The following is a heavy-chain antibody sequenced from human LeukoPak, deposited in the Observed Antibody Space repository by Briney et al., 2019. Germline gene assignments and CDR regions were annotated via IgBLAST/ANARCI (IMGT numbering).Heavy chain of an antibody. CDR2: ISSSSSTI. CDR1: GFTFSSYS. J-gene: IGHJ6*02. V-gene: IGHV3-48*02. D-gene: IGHD4-4*01. CDR3: ARGPLTTVTTYYYYYGMDV. Sequence: GGSLRLSCAASGFTFSSYSMNWVRQAPGKGLEWVSYISSSSSTIYYADSVKGRFTISRDNAKNSLYLQMNSLRDEDTAVYYCARGPLTTVTTYYYYYGMDVWGQGTTVTVSS.